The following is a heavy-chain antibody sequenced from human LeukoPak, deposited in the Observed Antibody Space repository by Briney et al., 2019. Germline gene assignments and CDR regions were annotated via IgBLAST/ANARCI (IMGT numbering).Heavy chain of an antibody. CDR2: TYYRSKWFN. CDR3: ARETVAGNYYDY. J-gene: IGHJ4*02. Sequence: SQTLSLTCAISGDTVSSNSAAWNWVRQSPSRGLEWLGRTYYRSKWFNDYAISVKSRMAISPDTSKNQFSLQLNAVTPEDTAVYYCARETVAGNYYDYWGQGTLVTVSS. V-gene: IGHV6-1*01. CDR1: GDTVSSNSAA. D-gene: IGHD6-19*01.